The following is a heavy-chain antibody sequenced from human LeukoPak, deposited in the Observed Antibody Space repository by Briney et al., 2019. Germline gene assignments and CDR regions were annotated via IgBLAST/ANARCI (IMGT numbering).Heavy chain of an antibody. Sequence: GGSLRLSCAASGFTFSSYSMNWVRQAPGKGLEWVSSISSSSNYIYYADSVKGRFTISRDNSKNTLYLQMNSLRAEDTALYYCARGFPRHYDSRGIKFDYWGQGILVTVSS. D-gene: IGHD3-22*01. V-gene: IGHV3-21*01. J-gene: IGHJ4*02. CDR3: ARGFPRHYDSRGIKFDY. CDR2: ISSSSNYI. CDR1: GFTFSSYS.